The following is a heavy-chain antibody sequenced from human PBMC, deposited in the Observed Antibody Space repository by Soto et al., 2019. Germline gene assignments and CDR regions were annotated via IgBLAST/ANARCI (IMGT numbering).Heavy chain of an antibody. D-gene: IGHD6-19*01. Sequence: SETQSLTTAVYGGSVSGYYWIWIRPPPGTGLDGIGEINHSGSTNYNPSLKSRVTISVDTSKHQFSLKLSSVAAADTAVYYCARGPRAVAARRGWFDPWGQGTLVTVPQ. CDR2: INHSGST. CDR3: ARGPRAVAARRGWFDP. CDR1: GGSVSGYY. V-gene: IGHV4-34*01. J-gene: IGHJ5*02.